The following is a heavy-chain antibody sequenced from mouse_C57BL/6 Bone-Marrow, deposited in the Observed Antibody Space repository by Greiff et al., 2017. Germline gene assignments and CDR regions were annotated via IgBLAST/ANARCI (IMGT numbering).Heavy chain of an antibody. CDR2: ISSGGSYT. Sequence: EVHLVESGGDLVKPGGSLKLSCAASGFTFSSYGMSWVRQTPDKRLEWVATISSGGSYTYYPDSVKGRFTISSDNAKNTLYLQMSSLKSEDTALYYCARQLCDYWGQGTTLSVSS. V-gene: IGHV5-6*01. CDR3: ARQLCDY. J-gene: IGHJ2*01. CDR1: GFTFSSYG.